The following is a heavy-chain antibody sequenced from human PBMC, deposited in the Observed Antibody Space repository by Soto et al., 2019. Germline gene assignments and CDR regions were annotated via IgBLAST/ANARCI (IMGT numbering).Heavy chain of an antibody. CDR1: GDSVSSNSTA. J-gene: IGHJ4*02. V-gene: IGHV6-1*01. Sequence: QVQLQQSGPGLVKPSQTLSLTCAISGDSVSSNSTAWNWIRQSPSRGLEWLGRTYYNSKWYTDYAVAVISRMTINADTSKHHFSLNLNSVTPEDTALYYCAGNYYASGSYYSSFDYWGQGTLVTVSS. CDR3: AGNYYASGSYYSSFDY. D-gene: IGHD3-10*01. CDR2: TYYNSKWYT.